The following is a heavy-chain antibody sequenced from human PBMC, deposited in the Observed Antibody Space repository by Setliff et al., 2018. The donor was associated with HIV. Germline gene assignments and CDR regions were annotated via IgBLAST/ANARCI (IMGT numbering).Heavy chain of an antibody. CDR2: IYSNCIT. V-gene: IGHV4-4*09. D-gene: IGHD5-12*01. Sequence: LSLTCTVSGGSIGVDCWSWIRQPPGKGLEWIGYIYSNCITRYNPSLKSRVTISLDTSKIEFSLTLKSVTAADTAIYYCARLPRGPWRWDYWGQGMLVTVSS. CDR3: ARLPRGPWRWDY. CDR1: GGSIGVDC. J-gene: IGHJ4*02.